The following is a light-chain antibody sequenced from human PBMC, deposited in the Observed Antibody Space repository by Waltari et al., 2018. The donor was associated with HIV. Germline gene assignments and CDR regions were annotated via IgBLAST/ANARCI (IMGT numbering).Light chain of an antibody. Sequence: HSVLTHPASVSVSPGQSIPLSSSPPTIYMSRSNFVSWYQQSPRRAPKIIIFEFSSRPSGISDRFSGSKSGDTASLTISALRTEDEADYFCSSYSPRGFVMFGGGTKVTVL. CDR3: SSYSPRGFVM. V-gene: IGLV2-14*01. J-gene: IGLJ3*02. CDR1: TIYMSRSNF. CDR2: EFS.